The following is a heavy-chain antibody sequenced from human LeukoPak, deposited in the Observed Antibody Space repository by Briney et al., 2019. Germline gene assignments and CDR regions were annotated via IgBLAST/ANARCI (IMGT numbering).Heavy chain of an antibody. Sequence: ASVKVSCKASGYTVTKNVVNWVRRAPGQGLEWLGWISAYNGDTNYAQAVQGGVTMTADTSHNTAYLELTTLTPGDTAVYYCARDFASCLSGGCYALFDYWGQGPLVTVSS. V-gene: IGHV1-18*01. CDR2: ISAYNGDT. CDR3: ARDFASCLSGGCYALFDY. CDR1: GYTVTKNV. J-gene: IGHJ4*02. D-gene: IGHD2-2*01.